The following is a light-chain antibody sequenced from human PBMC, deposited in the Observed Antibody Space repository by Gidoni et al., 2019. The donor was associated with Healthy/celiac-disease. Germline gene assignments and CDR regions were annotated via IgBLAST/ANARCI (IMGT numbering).Light chain of an antibody. Sequence: DIVLPQSPGTLSLSPDERATLSCRASQSVSSTYLAWYQQKPGQAPRLLIYGASSRATGIPDRFSGSGSGTDFTLTISRLEPEDFAVYYCQQYGTSFTFGPGTKVDLK. CDR3: QQYGTSFT. J-gene: IGKJ3*01. CDR1: QSVSSTY. V-gene: IGKV3-20*01. CDR2: GAS.